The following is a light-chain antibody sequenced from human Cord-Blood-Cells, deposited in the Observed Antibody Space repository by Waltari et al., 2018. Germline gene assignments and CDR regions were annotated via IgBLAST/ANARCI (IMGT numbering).Light chain of an antibody. CDR3: QQRSNWPPYT. Sequence: ELVLTPSAATLSFSPGQRATPPCRASQSVSSYLAWYQQKPGHAPRLLIYDASNRATGIPARFSGSGSGTDFTLTISSLEPEDFAVYYCQQRSNWPPYTFGQGTKLEIK. V-gene: IGKV3-11*01. J-gene: IGKJ2*01. CDR2: DAS. CDR1: QSVSSY.